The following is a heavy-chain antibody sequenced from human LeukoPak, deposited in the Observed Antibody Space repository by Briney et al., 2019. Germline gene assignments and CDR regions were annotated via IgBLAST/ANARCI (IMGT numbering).Heavy chain of an antibody. Sequence: GGSLRLSCAASGFTFSSYAMSWVRPAPGKGLEWVSAISGSGGSTYYADSVKGRFTISRDNSKNTLYLQMNSLRAEDTAVYYCAKDRRGGSGYECFDYWGQGTLVTVSS. D-gene: IGHD5-12*01. CDR3: AKDRRGGSGYECFDY. J-gene: IGHJ4*02. V-gene: IGHV3-23*01. CDR2: ISGSGGST. CDR1: GFTFSSYA.